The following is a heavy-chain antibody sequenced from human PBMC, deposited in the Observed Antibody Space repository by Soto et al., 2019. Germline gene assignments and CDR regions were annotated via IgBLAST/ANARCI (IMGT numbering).Heavy chain of an antibody. CDR2: IDWDDDK. D-gene: IGHD3-22*01. CDR1: GFSLSTSGMC. V-gene: IGHV2-70*01. Sequence: SGPTLVNPTQTLTLTCTFSGFSLSTSGMCVSWIRQPPGKALEWLALIDWDDDKYYSTSLKTRLTISKDTSKNQVVLTMTNMDPVDTATYYCARSPNYYDSSGYYYIGAFDIWGQGTMVTVSS. CDR3: ARSPNYYDSSGYYYIGAFDI. J-gene: IGHJ3*02.